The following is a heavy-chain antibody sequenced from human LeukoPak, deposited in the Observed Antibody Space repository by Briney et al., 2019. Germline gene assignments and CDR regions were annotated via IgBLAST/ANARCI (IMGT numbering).Heavy chain of an antibody. CDR3: ARAVAGTTDTGY. V-gene: IGHV3-74*01. D-gene: IGHD6-19*01. CDR2: INGDGSST. Sequence: GGSLRLSCAASGFSLRSFWMHWVRQAPGKGLVWVSRINGDGSSTSYADSVKGRFTISRDNAKNTLYLQMDTLRAEDTAVYYCARAVAGTTDTGYWGQGTLVTVSS. J-gene: IGHJ4*02. CDR1: GFSLRSFW.